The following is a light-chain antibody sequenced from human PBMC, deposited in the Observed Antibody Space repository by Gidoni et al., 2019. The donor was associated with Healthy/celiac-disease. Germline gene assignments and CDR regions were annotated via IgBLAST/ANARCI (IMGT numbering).Light chain of an antibody. CDR1: SLRSYY. V-gene: IGLV3-19*01. CDR3: NSRDSSGNLYVV. CDR2: GEN. Sequence: SSELTQDPAVSVALGQTVRITCQGDSLRSYYASWYQQKPGQAPVLVIYGENNRPSGIPDRFSGSSSGNTASLTITGAQAEDEADYYCNSRDSSGNLYVVFGGGTKLTVL. J-gene: IGLJ2*01.